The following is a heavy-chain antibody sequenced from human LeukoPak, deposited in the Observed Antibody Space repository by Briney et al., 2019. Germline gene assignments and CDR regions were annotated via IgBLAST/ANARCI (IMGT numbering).Heavy chain of an antibody. J-gene: IGHJ4*02. V-gene: IGHV4-4*02. Sequence: SETLSLTCTVSGGSISSSNWWSWVRQPPGKGLEWIGEIYHSGSTNYNPSLKSRVTISVDKSKNQFSLKLNSVTAADTAVYYCVRDGTSDSGTPQAAYWGQGTLVTVSS. CDR2: IYHSGST. CDR1: GGSISSSNW. D-gene: IGHD3-10*01. CDR3: VRDGTSDSGTPQAAY.